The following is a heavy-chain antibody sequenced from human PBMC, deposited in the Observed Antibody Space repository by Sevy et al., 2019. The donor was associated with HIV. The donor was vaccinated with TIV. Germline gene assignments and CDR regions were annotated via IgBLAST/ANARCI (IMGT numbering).Heavy chain of an antibody. CDR1: GGTFSSFA. D-gene: IGHD4-17*01. J-gene: IGHJ2*01. Sequence: ASVKVSCKASGGTFSSFAVNWVRQAPGQGLEWMGGIIPILGIANYAQKFQGRVTITADKSTSTAYMELSSLTSEGTAVYYCARDNYGDFLGLFDLWGRGTLVTVSS. CDR3: ARDNYGDFLGLFDL. CDR2: IIPILGIA. V-gene: IGHV1-69*10.